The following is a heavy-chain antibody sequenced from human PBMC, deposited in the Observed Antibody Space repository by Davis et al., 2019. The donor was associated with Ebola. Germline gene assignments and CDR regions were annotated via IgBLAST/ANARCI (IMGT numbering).Heavy chain of an antibody. J-gene: IGHJ6*02. CDR3: AAYKTGWYGSYGLDV. CDR2: IYYSGST. V-gene: IGHV4-59*12. Sequence: MPGGSLRLSCTVSGGSISSYYWSWTRSSPGKGLEWIGYIYYSGSTNYNPSLKSRVTISIDTSNNQLSLKVNSVTAADTDVYYCAAYKTGWYGSYGLDVWGLGTAVTVSS. D-gene: IGHD6-19*01. CDR1: GGSISSYY.